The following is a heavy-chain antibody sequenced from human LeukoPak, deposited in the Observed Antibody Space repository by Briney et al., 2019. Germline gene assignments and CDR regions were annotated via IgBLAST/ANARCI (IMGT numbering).Heavy chain of an antibody. D-gene: IGHD5-12*01. CDR3: ARDLYRAVYCFDY. CDR2: IYYSGST. CDR1: GFTFSSYSM. V-gene: IGHV4-39*07. Sequence: GSLRLSCAASGFTFSSYSMNWVRQPPGKGLEWIGSIYYSGSTYYNPSLKSRVTISVDTSKNQFSLKLRSVTAADTAVYYCARDLYRAVYCFDYWGQGTLVTVAS. J-gene: IGHJ4*02.